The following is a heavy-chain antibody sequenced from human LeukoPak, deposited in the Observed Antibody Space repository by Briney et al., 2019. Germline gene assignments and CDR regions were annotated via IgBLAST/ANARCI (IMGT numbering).Heavy chain of an antibody. D-gene: IGHD5-18*01. CDR3: ARDSGRGGYIGYYYYGMDV. Sequence: SANLSCTASGGSFSSYATSWVRHAPRQGREWMGGIITIFGTPNYAQKSQGRVTITADKSTSTAYMELSSLRSEDTAVYYCARDSGRGGYIGYYYYGMDVWGKGTTVTVSS. V-gene: IGHV1-69*06. J-gene: IGHJ6*04. CDR1: GGSFSSYA. CDR2: IITIFGTP.